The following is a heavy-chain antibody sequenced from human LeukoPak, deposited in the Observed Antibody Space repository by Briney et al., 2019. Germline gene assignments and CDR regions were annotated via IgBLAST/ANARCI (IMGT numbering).Heavy chain of an antibody. CDR2: IYYSGST. CDR1: GGSISSYY. CDR3: ATEERGAFDI. V-gene: IGHV4-59*01. J-gene: IGHJ3*02. Sequence: SETLSLTCTVSGGSISSYYWSWIRQPPGKGLEWIGYIYYSGSTNYNPSLKSRVTISVDTSKNQFSLKLSSVTAADTAVYYCATEERGAFDIWGQGTMVTVSS. D-gene: IGHD1-1*01.